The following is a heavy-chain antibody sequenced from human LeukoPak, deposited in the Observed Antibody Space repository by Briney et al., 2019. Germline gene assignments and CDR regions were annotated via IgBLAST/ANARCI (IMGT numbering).Heavy chain of an antibody. J-gene: IGHJ4*02. Sequence: HPGGSLRLSCAASGFTFSSYGMHWVRQAPGKGLEWVAVISYDGSNKYYADSVKGRFTISRDNSKNPLYLQMNSLRAEDTAVYYCAKEDDLEWLVYWGQGTLVTVSS. V-gene: IGHV3-30*18. CDR2: ISYDGSNK. CDR1: GFTFSSYG. CDR3: AKEDDLEWLVY. D-gene: IGHD3-3*01.